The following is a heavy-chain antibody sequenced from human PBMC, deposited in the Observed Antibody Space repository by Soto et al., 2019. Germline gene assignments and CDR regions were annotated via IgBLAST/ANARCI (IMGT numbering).Heavy chain of an antibody. V-gene: IGHV3-30*18. CDR2: ISFDGSNK. Sequence: QVQLVESGGGVVQPGRSLRLSCAASGFTFSPYGMHWVRQAPGKGLEWVAVISFDGSNKYYADSVKGRFTISRDNSKNTLYLKMNSLRAEDTAVYYCAKDETYYFDYWGQGTLVTVSS. CDR3: AKDETYYFDY. J-gene: IGHJ4*02. CDR1: GFTFSPYG.